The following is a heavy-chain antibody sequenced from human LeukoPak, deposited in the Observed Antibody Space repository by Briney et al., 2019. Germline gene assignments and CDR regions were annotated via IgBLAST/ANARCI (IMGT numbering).Heavy chain of an antibody. J-gene: IGHJ4*02. CDR2: ISSSSSTI. CDR1: GFTFSSYS. V-gene: IGHV3-48*01. Sequence: PGGSLRLSCAASGFTFSSYSMNWVRQAPGKGLEWVSYISSSSSTIYYADSVKGRFTISRDNAKNSLYLQMNSLRAEDTAVYYCARVRMDSSSWPFVGHAYYFDYWGQGTLVTVSS. CDR3: ARVRMDSSSWPFVGHAYYFDY. D-gene: IGHD6-13*01.